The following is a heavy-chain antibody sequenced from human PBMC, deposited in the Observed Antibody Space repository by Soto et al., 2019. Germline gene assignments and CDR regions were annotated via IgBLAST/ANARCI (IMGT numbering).Heavy chain of an antibody. CDR3: ARGVSLGCNSYGMDV. Sequence: HPGGSLRLSCVGSEFTFSSHSMNWVRQAPGKGLEWLSYISGGGDTIYNAASVEGRFTISRDNGKNALYLQMNSLRDEDTAVYYCARGVSLGCNSYGMDVWGQGTTVTVSS. CDR2: ISGGGDTI. J-gene: IGHJ6*02. V-gene: IGHV3-48*02. D-gene: IGHD3-10*01. CDR1: EFTFSSHS.